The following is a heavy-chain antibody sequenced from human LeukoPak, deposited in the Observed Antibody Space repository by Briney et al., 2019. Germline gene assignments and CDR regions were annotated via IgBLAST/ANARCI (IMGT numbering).Heavy chain of an antibody. J-gene: IGHJ3*02. Sequence: NPSETLSLTCTVSGGSISSYYWSWIRQPPGKGLEWIGYIYYSGSTNYNPSLKSRVTISADTSKNQFSLKLSSVTAADTAVYYCARHRTRYSSSRNAFDIWGQGTMVTVSS. CDR2: IYYSGST. CDR3: ARHRTRYSSSRNAFDI. D-gene: IGHD6-13*01. CDR1: GGSISSYY. V-gene: IGHV4-59*08.